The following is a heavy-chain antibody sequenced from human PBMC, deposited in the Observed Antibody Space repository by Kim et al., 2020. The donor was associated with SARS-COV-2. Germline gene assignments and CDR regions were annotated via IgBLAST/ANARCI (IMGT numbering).Heavy chain of an antibody. V-gene: IGHV5-51*01. J-gene: IGHJ6*02. CDR2: IYPGDSDT. CDR1: GYSFTSYW. Sequence: GESLKISCKGSGYSFTSYWIGWVRQMPGKGLEWMGIIYPGDSDTRYSPSFQGQVTISADKSISTAYLQWSSLKASDTAMYYCARTGYSSSWYRDYYGMDVWGQGTTVTVSS. CDR3: ARTGYSSSWYRDYYGMDV. D-gene: IGHD6-13*01.